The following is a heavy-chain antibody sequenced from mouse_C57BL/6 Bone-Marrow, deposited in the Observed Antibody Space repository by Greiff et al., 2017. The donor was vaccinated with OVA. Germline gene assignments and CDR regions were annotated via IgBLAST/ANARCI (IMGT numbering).Heavy chain of an antibody. J-gene: IGHJ2*01. V-gene: IGHV5-2*01. CDR3: ARQRRLRRYFDY. CDR2: INSDGGST. CDR1: EYEFPSHD. D-gene: IGHD2-4*01. Sequence: VQLKESGGGLVQPGESLKLSCESNEYEFPSHDMSWVRKTPEKRLELVAAINSDGGSTYYPDTMERRFIISRYNTKKTLYLKMSSLRSEDTALYYCARQRRLRRYFDYWGQGTTLTVSS.